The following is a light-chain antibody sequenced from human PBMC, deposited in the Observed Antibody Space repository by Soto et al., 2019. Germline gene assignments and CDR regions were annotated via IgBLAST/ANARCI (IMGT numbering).Light chain of an antibody. CDR2: EVS. V-gene: IGLV2-8*01. Sequence: QSALTQPPSASGSHGQSVTISCTGTSSEVGGYNYVSWYQQHPGKAPKLMIYEVSKRPSGVPDRFSGSKSGNTASLSVSGLQAEDEADYYCSSYAGSNNLYVFGTGTNLTVL. CDR3: SSYAGSNNLYV. CDR1: SSEVGGYNY. J-gene: IGLJ1*01.